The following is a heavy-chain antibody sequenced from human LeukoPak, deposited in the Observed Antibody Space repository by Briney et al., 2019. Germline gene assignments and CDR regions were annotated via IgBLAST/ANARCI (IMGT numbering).Heavy chain of an antibody. J-gene: IGHJ4*02. CDR3: AKGSPGVTPGPIDY. V-gene: IGHV4-30-4*01. CDR1: GGSISSGDYY. D-gene: IGHD2-21*02. CDR2: IYYSGST. Sequence: PSQTLSLTCTVSGGSISSGDYYWSWIRQPPGKGLEWIGYIYYSGSTYYNPSLKSRVTISVDTSKNQFSLKLSSVTAADTAVYYCAKGSPGVTPGPIDYWGQGTLVTVSS.